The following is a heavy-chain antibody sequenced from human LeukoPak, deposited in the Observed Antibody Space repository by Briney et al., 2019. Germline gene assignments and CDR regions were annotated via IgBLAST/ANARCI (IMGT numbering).Heavy chain of an antibody. Sequence: GGSLRLSCAASGFTFSSYTMNWVRQAPGKGLEWVSSISSGSSYIYYADSVKGRFTISRGNAKNSLYLQVNSLRAEDTAVYYCARETRHCSSTSCSSLEYFQHWGQGTLVTVSS. CDR2: ISSGSSYI. V-gene: IGHV3-21*01. D-gene: IGHD2-2*01. CDR1: GFTFSSYT. J-gene: IGHJ1*01. CDR3: ARETRHCSSTSCSSLEYFQH.